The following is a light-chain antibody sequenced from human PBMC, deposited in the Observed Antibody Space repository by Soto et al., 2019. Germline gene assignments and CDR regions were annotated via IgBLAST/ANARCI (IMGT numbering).Light chain of an antibody. J-gene: IGLJ1*01. CDR3: NSYGSTSPRDV. Sequence: QSALTQPASVSGSPGQSITISCTGTSSDVGGYNYVSWYQQHPGKAPKLMIYEVSNRPSGVSNRFSGSKSGNTASLTISGLQAEDEADYFCNSYGSTSPRDVFGTGTKLTVL. CDR2: EVS. V-gene: IGLV2-14*01. CDR1: SSDVGGYNY.